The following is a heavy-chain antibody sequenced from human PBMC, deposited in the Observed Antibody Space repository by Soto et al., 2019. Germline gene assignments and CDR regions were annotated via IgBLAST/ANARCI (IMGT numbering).Heavy chain of an antibody. V-gene: IGHV3-23*01. CDR3: AKDGTIFGVKNNWFDP. CDR2: ISGSGGST. D-gene: IGHD3-3*01. Sequence: GGSLRLSCAASGFTFSSYAMSWVRQAPGKGLEWVSAISGSGGSTYHADSVKGRFTISRDNSKNTLYLQMNSLRAEDTAVYYCAKDGTIFGVKNNWFDPWGQGTLVTVSS. CDR1: GFTFSSYA. J-gene: IGHJ5*02.